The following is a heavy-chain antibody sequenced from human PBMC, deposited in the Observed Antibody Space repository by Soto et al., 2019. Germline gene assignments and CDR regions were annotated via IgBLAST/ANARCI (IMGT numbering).Heavy chain of an antibody. CDR1: GFSFSSYW. V-gene: IGHV3-7*01. Sequence: EVQLVESGGGLVQPGGSLRLSCAASGFSFSSYWMTWVRQAPGKGLEWVANISPDGSDKYYVDFVKGRFTISRDHVKNSLYLQVNSLRVDDTALYYCARARIDLWGRGTLVTVSS. CDR2: ISPDGSDK. J-gene: IGHJ2*01. CDR3: ARARIDL.